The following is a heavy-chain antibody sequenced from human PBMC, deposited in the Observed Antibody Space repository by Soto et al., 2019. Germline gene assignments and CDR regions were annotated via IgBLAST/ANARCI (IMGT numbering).Heavy chain of an antibody. J-gene: IGHJ4*02. CDR3: ARSLLQGDF. Sequence: QVQLVQSGAEVKKPGASVKISCKASGYTFIHYYIHWVRQAPGQGLEWMAIINPNGGSTNYAQKFQGRVTVTSDPSTTTVSMELNSLESDDTAVYFCARSLLQGDFWGQGTLVTVSS. V-gene: IGHV1-46*01. D-gene: IGHD2-21*01. CDR1: GYTFIHYY. CDR2: INPNGGST.